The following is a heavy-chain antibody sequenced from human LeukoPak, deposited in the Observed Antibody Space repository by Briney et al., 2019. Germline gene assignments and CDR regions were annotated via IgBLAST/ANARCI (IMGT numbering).Heavy chain of an antibody. CDR3: ARDRDSSSWSSRRVGDYFDY. CDR2: ISSTSDYI. Sequence: GGSLRLSCAASGFTFTDYSINWVRQTPRRGLEWVSCISSTSDYIYYTDSVKGRFTIFRDNAKNSLYLQMNSLRAEDTAVYYCARDRDSSSWSSRRVGDYFDYWGQGTLVTVSS. V-gene: IGHV3-21*01. D-gene: IGHD6-13*01. J-gene: IGHJ4*02. CDR1: GFTFTDYS.